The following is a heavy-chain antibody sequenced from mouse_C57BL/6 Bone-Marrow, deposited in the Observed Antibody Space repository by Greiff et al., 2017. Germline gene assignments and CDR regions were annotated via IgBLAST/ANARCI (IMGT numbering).Heavy chain of an antibody. V-gene: IGHV2-9-1*01. CDR3: STYYSNAWFAY. CDR1: GFSLTSYA. D-gene: IGHD2-5*01. CDR2: IWTGGGT. Sequence: VQLQESGPGLVAPSQSLSITCTVSGFSLTSYAISWVRQPPGKGLEWLGEIWTGGGTNYNSALKYRMCISKDNSKSQVFLKMNRLQTDDTARYYCSTYYSNAWFAYWGQGTLVTVSA. J-gene: IGHJ3*01.